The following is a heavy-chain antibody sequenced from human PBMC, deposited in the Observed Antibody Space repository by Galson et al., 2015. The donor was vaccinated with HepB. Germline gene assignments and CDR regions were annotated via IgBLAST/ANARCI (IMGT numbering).Heavy chain of an antibody. D-gene: IGHD3-22*01. Sequence: FLRLSCAASGFTFSSYSMNWVRQAPGKGLEWVSSISSSSSYIYYADSVKGRFTISRDNAKNSLYLQMNSLRAEDTAVYYCARAAGVSGYYDSSGSFDYWGQGTLVTVSS. CDR2: ISSSSSYI. CDR1: GFTFSSYS. V-gene: IGHV3-21*01. CDR3: ARAAGVSGYYDSSGSFDY. J-gene: IGHJ4*02.